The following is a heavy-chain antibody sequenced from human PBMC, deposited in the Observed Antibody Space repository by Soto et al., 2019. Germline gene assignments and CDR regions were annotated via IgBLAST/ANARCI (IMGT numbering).Heavy chain of an antibody. D-gene: IGHD3-10*01. Sequence: PSETLSLTCAVYGGSFIGYYWSWIRQPPGKGLEWIGEINHSGSTNYNPSLKSRVTISVDTSKNQFSLKLSSVTAADTAVYYCARGQVRYYYGSGSPYRWFDPWGQGTLVTVSS. CDR1: GGSFIGYY. CDR2: INHSGST. J-gene: IGHJ5*02. V-gene: IGHV4-34*01. CDR3: ARGQVRYYYGSGSPYRWFDP.